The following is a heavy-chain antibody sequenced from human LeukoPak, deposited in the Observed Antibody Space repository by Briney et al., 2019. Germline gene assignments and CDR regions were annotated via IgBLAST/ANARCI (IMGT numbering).Heavy chain of an antibody. CDR1: GFTFSSYG. D-gene: IGHD3-22*01. CDR2: ISCDGSNK. CDR3: AKGDYYDSSGYLDY. J-gene: IGHJ4*02. V-gene: IGHV3-30*18. Sequence: PAGGSLRLSCAASGFTFSSYGMHWVRQAPGKGLEWVAVISCDGSNKYYADSVKGRFTISRDNSKNTLYLQMNSLRAEDTAVYYCAKGDYYDSSGYLDYWGQGTLVTVSS.